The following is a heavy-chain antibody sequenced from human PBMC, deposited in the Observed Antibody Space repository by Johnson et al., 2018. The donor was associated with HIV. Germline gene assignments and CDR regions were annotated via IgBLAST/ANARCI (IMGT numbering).Heavy chain of an antibody. CDR3: TTEWWSYAFDI. CDR2: IKSKTDGGTT. CDR1: GFTFSNAW. V-gene: IGHV3-15*01. J-gene: IGHJ3*02. Sequence: VLLVESGGGLVKPGGSLRLSCAASGFTFSNAWMSWVRQAPGKGLEWVGRIKSKTDGGTTDYAAPVKGRLTISRDDSKNTLYLQMNSLKTEDTAVYYCTTEWWSYAFDIWGQGTMVTVSS. D-gene: IGHD2-15*01.